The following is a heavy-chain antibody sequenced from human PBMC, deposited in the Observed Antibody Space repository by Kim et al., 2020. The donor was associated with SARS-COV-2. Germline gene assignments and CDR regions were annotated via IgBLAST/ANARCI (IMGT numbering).Heavy chain of an antibody. J-gene: IGHJ4*02. CDR1: GFTFSSYA. V-gene: IGHV3-33*06. CDR2: IWYDGSNK. D-gene: IGHD3-22*01. CDR3: AKAFAYYDSSGLSHLDY. Sequence: GGSLRLSCAASGFTFSSYAMHWVRQAPGKGLEWVAVIWYDGSNKYYADSVKGRFTISRDNSKNTLYLQMNSLRAEDTAVYYCAKAFAYYDSSGLSHLDYWGQGTLVTVSS.